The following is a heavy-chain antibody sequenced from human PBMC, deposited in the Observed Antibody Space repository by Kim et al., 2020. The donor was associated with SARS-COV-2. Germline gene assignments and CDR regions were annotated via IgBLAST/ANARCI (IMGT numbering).Heavy chain of an antibody. Sequence: SETLSLTCTVSGGSISSYYWSWIRQPPGKGLEWIGYIYYSGSTNYNPSLKSRVTISVDTSKNQFSLKLSSVTAADTAVYYCARRSGSGWYGSRDYYYYGMDVWGQGTTVTVSS. J-gene: IGHJ6*02. D-gene: IGHD6-19*01. CDR1: GGSISSYY. CDR3: ARRSGSGWYGSRDYYYYGMDV. V-gene: IGHV4-59*01. CDR2: IYYSGST.